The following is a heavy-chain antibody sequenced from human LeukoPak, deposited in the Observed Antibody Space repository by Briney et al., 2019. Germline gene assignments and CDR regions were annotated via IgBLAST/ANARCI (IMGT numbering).Heavy chain of an antibody. Sequence: PSETLSLTCTVSGGSITSYYWSWIRQPPGKGLEWIGYIYYGGSTNYNPSLKSRVTISVDTSKNQLSLKLSSVTAADTAVYYCARGGANYKIAGPWGQGALVTVSS. J-gene: IGHJ5*02. D-gene: IGHD3-10*01. V-gene: IGHV4-59*01. CDR2: IYYGGST. CDR3: ARGGANYKIAGP. CDR1: GGSITSYY.